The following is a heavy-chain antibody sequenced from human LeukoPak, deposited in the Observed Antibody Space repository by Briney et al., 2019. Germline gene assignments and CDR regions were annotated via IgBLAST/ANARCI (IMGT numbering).Heavy chain of an antibody. D-gene: IGHD2-21*01. CDR2: ISAYNGNT. Sequence: ASVKVSCKASGYTFTSYGISWVRQAPGQGLEWMGWISAYNGNTHYAQKFQGRVTMTTDTSTNTVYMELRSLNSEDTAVYYCATSEDPVAIPITWGQGTLVSVSS. V-gene: IGHV1-18*01. CDR3: ATSEDPVAIPIT. J-gene: IGHJ5*02. CDR1: GYTFTSYG.